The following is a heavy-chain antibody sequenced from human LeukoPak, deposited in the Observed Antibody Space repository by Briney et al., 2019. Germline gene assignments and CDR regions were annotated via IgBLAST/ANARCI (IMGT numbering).Heavy chain of an antibody. CDR2: ISSSSSYI. V-gene: IGHV3-21*01. CDR1: GFTFSSYS. CDR3: ARDLSSSWYPGWFDP. D-gene: IGHD6-13*01. J-gene: IGHJ5*02. Sequence: PGGSLRLSCAASGFTFSSYSINWVRQAPGKGLEWVSSISSSSSYIYYADSVKGRFTISRDNAKNSLYLQMNSLRAEDTAVYYCARDLSSSWYPGWFDPWGQGTLVTVSS.